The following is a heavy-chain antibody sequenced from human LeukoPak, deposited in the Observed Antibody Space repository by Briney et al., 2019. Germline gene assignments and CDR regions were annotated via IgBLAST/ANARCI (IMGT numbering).Heavy chain of an antibody. V-gene: IGHV3-7*01. CDR3: ARALDSSSSRYQAFEE. CDR2: IKQDESEK. CDR1: GFTFSNYW. D-gene: IGHD2-2*01. J-gene: IGHJ4*02. Sequence: TGGSLRLSCSASGFTFSNYWMSWVRQATGKGLEWVANIKQDESEKYYVDSVKGRFTISRDNAKSSLYLQMNSLRAEDTAVYYCARALDSSSSRYQAFEEWGQGTLVTVSS.